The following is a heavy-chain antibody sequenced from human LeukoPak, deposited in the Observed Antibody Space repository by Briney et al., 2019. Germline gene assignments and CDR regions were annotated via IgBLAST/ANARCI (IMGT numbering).Heavy chain of an antibody. V-gene: IGHV3-30*18. CDR2: ISYDGSNK. CDR1: GFTFSSYG. Sequence: GGSLRLSCTASGFTFSSYGMHWVRQAPGKGLEWVAVISYDGSNKYYADSVKGRFTISRGNSKNTLYLQMNSLRAEDTAVYYCAKSLKLLDAFDIWGQGTMVTVSS. D-gene: IGHD1-26*01. J-gene: IGHJ3*02. CDR3: AKSLKLLDAFDI.